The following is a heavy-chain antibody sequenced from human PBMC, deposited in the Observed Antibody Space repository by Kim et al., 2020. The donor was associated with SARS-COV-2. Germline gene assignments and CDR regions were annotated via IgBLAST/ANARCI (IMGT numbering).Heavy chain of an antibody. CDR3: ATDIAAAGNSGAFDI. CDR2: IYYSGST. Sequence: SETLSLTCTVSGGSISSYYWSWIRQPPGKGLEWIGYIYYSGSTNYNPSLKSRVTISVDTSKNQFSLKLSSVTAADTAVYYCATDIAAAGNSGAFDIWGQGTMVTVSS. CDR1: GGSISSYY. D-gene: IGHD6-13*01. J-gene: IGHJ3*02. V-gene: IGHV4-59*01.